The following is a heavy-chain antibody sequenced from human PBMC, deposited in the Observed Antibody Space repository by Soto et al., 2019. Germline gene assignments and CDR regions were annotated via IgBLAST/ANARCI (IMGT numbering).Heavy chain of an antibody. D-gene: IGHD4-4*01. J-gene: IGHJ6*02. CDR1: GYSFTSYW. CDR3: ARGPTVTTEGYCGMDV. Sequence: GESLKISCKGSGYSFTSYWISWVRQMPGKGLEWMGRIDPSDSYTNYSPPFQGHVTISADKSISTAYLQWSSLKASDTAMYYCARGPTVTTEGYCGMDVCGQATTVTVS. V-gene: IGHV5-10-1*01. CDR2: IDPSDSYT.